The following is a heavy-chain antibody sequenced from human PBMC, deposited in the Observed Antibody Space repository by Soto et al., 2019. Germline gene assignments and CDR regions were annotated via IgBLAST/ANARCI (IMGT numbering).Heavy chain of an antibody. D-gene: IGHD3-10*01. CDR2: GYSSGNP. CDR3: ARHPAGTMGLDY. J-gene: IGHJ4*02. CDR1: GASISSSGYY. Sequence: PSETLSLTCTVSGASISSSGYYWAWIRRPPGKGLEWIGSGYSSGNPYYNPSLKSRVTSSVDASKNQFSVRLSSVTAADTAVYYCARHPAGTMGLDYWGQGTLVTV. V-gene: IGHV4-39*01.